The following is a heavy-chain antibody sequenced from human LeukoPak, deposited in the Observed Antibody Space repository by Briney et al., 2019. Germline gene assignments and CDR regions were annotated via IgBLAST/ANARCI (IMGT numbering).Heavy chain of an antibody. D-gene: IGHD3-10*01. CDR3: ARGIHSGHMVRGAIGY. CDR1: GHTFTSYA. J-gene: IGHJ4*02. V-gene: IGHV1-3*01. CDR2: INAGNGNT. Sequence: ASVKVSCKASGHTFTSYAMHWVRQAPGQRLEWMGWINAGNGNTKYSQKFQGRVTITRDTSASTAYMELSSLRSEDTAVYYCARGIHSGHMVRGAIGYWGQGTLVTVSS.